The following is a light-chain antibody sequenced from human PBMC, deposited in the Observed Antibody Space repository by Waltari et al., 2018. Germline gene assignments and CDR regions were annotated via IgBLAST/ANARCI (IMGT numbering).Light chain of an antibody. CDR3: AAWDGSLSGPV. Sequence: QSVLTQPPSASGTPGQRVTISCSGSSSNIGSNYVYWYQQLPGTAPKLLIYSNNPRPSGVPDRFSGSKSDTSASLAISGLRSEDEADYYCAAWDGSLSGPVFGGGTKLTVL. V-gene: IGLV1-47*01. CDR1: SSNIGSNY. J-gene: IGLJ2*01. CDR2: SNN.